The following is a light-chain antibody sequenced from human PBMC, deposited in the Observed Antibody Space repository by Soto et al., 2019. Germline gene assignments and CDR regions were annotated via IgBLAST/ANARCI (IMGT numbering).Light chain of an antibody. J-gene: IGKJ4*01. V-gene: IGKV4-1*01. Sequence: DIVMTQSPDSLAVSLGERATINCKSSQSVLYSSKNKNYLAWYQQKPGQPPKLLIYWASTRESGVPDRFSGSGSGTDFTLTISRLQAEDVAVYYCQQYYSNPLTFGGGTKVEIK. CDR2: WAS. CDR3: QQYYSNPLT. CDR1: QSVLYSSKNKNY.